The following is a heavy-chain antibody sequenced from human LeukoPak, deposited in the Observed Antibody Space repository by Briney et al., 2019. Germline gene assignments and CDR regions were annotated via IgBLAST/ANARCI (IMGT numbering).Heavy chain of an antibody. CDR1: GFIFDNFG. CDR2: ISHDGSNE. D-gene: IGHD2-2*01. V-gene: IGHV3-30*18. CDR3: AKVGKGQLLEAFDI. J-gene: IGHJ3*02. Sequence: GRSLRLSCAASGFIFDNFGMHWVRQVPGEGLEWLALISHDGSNEYYGDFVKGRFTTSRDNSKNTVYLQMNALRPEDTAMYYCAKVGKGQLLEAFDIWGQGTMVTVSP.